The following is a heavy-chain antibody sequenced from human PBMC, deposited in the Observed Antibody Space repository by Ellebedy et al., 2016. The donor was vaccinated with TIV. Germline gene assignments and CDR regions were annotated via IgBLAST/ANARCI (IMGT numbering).Heavy chain of an antibody. V-gene: IGHV3-72*01. CDR3: ARDFQYGTYWYFDL. J-gene: IGHJ2*01. Sequence: PGGSLRLSCVASGFTLSDHYMEWVRQAPGKGLEWVGGSRHEAQSYTTEYAASVRGRFTISRDESTKSVYLQMNSLKTEDTAMYYCARDFQYGTYWYFDLWGRGTLVTVSS. D-gene: IGHD2-2*01. CDR1: GFTLSDHY. CDR2: SRHEAQSYTT.